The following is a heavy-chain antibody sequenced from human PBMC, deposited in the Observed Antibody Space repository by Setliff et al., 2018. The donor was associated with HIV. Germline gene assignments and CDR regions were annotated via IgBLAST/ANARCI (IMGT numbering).Heavy chain of an antibody. D-gene: IGHD3-10*01. J-gene: IGHJ6*03. Sequence: PGGSLRLSCAASGFTFSNYSMNWVRQTPGKGLEWVSSISASATYIYYADSVRGRFTISRDNSKNTLYLQMNSLRAEDTAVYYCARPYYYGSGVGSYYYYYYMDVWGKGTTVTVSS. V-gene: IGHV3-21*01. CDR1: GFTFSNYS. CDR3: ARPYYYGSGVGSYYYYYYMDV. CDR2: ISASATYI.